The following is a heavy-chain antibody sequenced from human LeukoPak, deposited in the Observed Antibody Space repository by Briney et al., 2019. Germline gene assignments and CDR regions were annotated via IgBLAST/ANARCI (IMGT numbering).Heavy chain of an antibody. CDR3: ARDLGSNYVYFDY. V-gene: IGHV4-4*07. CDR2: IHTSGIT. Sequence: SETLSLTCTVSGGSISSHYWSWLRQPAGKGLEYIGRIHTSGITNYNPSLKSRVTMSGDTSKSQFYLNLRSVTAADTAVYYCARDLGSNYVYFDYWGQGSLVTVS. J-gene: IGHJ4*02. CDR1: GGSISSHY. D-gene: IGHD1-26*01.